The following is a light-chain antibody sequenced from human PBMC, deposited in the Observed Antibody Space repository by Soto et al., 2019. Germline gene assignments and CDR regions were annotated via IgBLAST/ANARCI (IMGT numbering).Light chain of an antibody. CDR3: LSFTTTSTHV. J-gene: IGLJ1*01. V-gene: IGLV2-14*01. CDR2: EVN. CDR1: ISDIVAYDY. Sequence: TQPASLSGSPGQSITISCTGTISDIVAYDYVSWFQQHPGKAPKLMISEVNSRPSGVSNRFSGSKSGNTAYLTISGLQVEDEAEYFCLSFTTTSTHVFGTGTKVTVL.